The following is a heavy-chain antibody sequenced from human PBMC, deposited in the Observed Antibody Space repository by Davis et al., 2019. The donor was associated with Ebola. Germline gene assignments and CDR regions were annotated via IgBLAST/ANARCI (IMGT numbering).Heavy chain of an antibody. J-gene: IGHJ6*03. CDR3: ARDCGWISRPPDYMDV. Sequence: PSETLSLTCTVSGVSIDRGSYYWAWIRQSPGKGLEWIGSIFYTGITYYSPSLKSRVTISQDTSNNQFSLKLVSVTAADTAIYYCARDCGWISRPPDYMDVWGEGTTVTVSS. D-gene: IGHD2-21*01. CDR1: GVSIDRGSYY. V-gene: IGHV4-39*07. CDR2: IFYTGIT.